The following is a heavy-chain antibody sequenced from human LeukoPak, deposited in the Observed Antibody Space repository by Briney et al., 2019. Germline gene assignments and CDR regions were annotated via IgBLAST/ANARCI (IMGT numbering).Heavy chain of an antibody. J-gene: IGHJ4*02. V-gene: IGHV3-20*04. CDR1: GFKFDDYG. D-gene: IGHD2-8*01. CDR2: IRWNGGNT. CDR3: AREGIYCVNGVCYLDY. Sequence: SGGSLRLSCAASGFKFDDYGMSWVRQAPGKGLEWVSGIRWNGGNTGYADSVKGRFTISRDNAKNSLFLQVNSLRADDTAFYYCAREGIYCVNGVCYLDYWGQGTLVTVSS.